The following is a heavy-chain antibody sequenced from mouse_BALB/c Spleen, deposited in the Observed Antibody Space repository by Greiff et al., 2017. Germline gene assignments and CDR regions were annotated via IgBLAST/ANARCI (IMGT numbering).Heavy chain of an antibody. CDR3: VRERGYYPAWFAY. CDR2: IRSKSNNYAT. CDR1: GFTFNTNA. J-gene: IGHJ3*01. V-gene: IGHV10S3*01. D-gene: IGHD1-1*02. Sequence: GGGLVQPKGSLKLSCAASGFTFNTNAMNWVRQAPGKGLEWVARIRSKSNNYATYYADSVKDRFTISRDDSQSMLYLQMNNLKTEDTAMYYCVRERGYYPAWFAYWGQGTLVTVSA.